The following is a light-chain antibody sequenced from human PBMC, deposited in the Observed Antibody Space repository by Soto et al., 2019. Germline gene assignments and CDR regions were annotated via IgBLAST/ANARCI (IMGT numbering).Light chain of an antibody. Sequence: DIQMTQSRSSLSASVGDRVTITCRASQSISSYLNWYQQKPGKAPKLLIYTASTLQSGVPSRFSGSGSGTDFTLTISSLQPEDFATYYCQQSYNTPPTFGPGTKVDIK. CDR1: QSISSY. V-gene: IGKV1-39*01. J-gene: IGKJ3*01. CDR2: TAS. CDR3: QQSYNTPPT.